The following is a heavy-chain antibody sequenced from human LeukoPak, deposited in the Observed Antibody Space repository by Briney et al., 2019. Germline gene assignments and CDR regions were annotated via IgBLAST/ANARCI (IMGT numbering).Heavy chain of an antibody. J-gene: IGHJ4*02. D-gene: IGHD1-26*01. V-gene: IGHV4-59*01. CDR2: IYYSGST. CDR3: ASRRYSGSYFY. CDR1: GGSISSYY. Sequence: PSETLSLTCTVSGGSISSYYWSWIRQPPGKGLEWIGYIYYSGSTNYNPSLNSRVTISVDTSKNQFSLKLSSVTAADTAVYYCASRRYSGSYFYWGQGTLVTVSS.